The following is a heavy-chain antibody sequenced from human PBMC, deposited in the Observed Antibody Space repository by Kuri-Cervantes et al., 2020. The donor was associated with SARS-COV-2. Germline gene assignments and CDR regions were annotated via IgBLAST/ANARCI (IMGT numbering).Heavy chain of an antibody. J-gene: IGHJ6*02. D-gene: IGHD3-10*01. Sequence: GESLKISCAASGFNFSDKWVRRVRQAPGKGLEWLANINQDGSEEFYVEAVKGRFTISRDSARNSLYLQMNSLRAEDMALYYCAGEDVVNYNMDVWCQGTTVTVSS. CDR3: AGEDVVNYNMDV. CDR2: INQDGSEE. CDR1: GFNFSDKW. V-gene: IGHV3-7*01.